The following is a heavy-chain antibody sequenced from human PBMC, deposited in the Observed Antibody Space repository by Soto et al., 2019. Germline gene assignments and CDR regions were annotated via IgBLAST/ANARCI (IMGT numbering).Heavy chain of an antibody. J-gene: IGHJ5*02. Sequence: GGSLRLSCAASGFTFRSFTMNWVRQAPGKGLEWVSTISSNSAYIYYTDALRGRFAISRDNAKNSLHLQMNSLRAEDTAVYYCARDASRDSSARGWFVPWGPGTLVTVSS. CDR1: GFTFRSFT. CDR3: ARDASRDSSARGWFVP. D-gene: IGHD6-13*01. CDR2: ISSNSAYI. V-gene: IGHV3-21*01.